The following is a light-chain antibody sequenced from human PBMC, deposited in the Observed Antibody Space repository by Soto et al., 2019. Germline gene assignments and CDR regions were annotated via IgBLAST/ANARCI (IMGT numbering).Light chain of an antibody. J-gene: IGKJ5*01. V-gene: IGKV3-15*01. CDR3: QQYDDWPIT. CDR2: DGS. Sequence: IGMTQYPDTVYVSRGERATRSCRASQSVRSNLAWYQHKPGQAPRLLIYDGSTRALGIPARFSGSESGTEFTLTISSLQSEDFAVYFCQQYDDWPITFGQVTRRE. CDR1: QSVRSN.